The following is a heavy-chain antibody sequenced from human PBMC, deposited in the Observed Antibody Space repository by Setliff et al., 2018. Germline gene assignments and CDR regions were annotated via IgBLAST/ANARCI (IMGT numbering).Heavy chain of an antibody. V-gene: IGHV7-4-1*02. CDR3: AREALYPESRTEDY. J-gene: IGHJ4*02. D-gene: IGHD2-2*02. CDR2: INTNTGNT. Sequence: GASVKVSCKASGYTFTSYAMNWVRQAPGQGLEWMGWINTNTGNTTYAQGFTGRFVFSLDTAVSTAYLQISSLRAEDTAVYYCAREALYPESRTEDYWGQGTLVTVSS. CDR1: GYTFTSYA.